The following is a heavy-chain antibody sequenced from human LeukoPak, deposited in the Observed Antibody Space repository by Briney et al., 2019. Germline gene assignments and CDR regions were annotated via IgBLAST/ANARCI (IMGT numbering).Heavy chain of an antibody. Sequence: PGGSLRLSCAASGFTFSSYWMHWVRQAPGKGLVWVSRINSDGSSTSYADSVKGRVTISRDNAKNTLYLQMNSLRAEDTAVYYCARAYYDSSGYCDYWGQGTLVTVSS. CDR1: GFTFSSYW. CDR3: ARAYYDSSGYCDY. J-gene: IGHJ4*02. CDR2: INSDGSST. D-gene: IGHD3-22*01. V-gene: IGHV3-74*01.